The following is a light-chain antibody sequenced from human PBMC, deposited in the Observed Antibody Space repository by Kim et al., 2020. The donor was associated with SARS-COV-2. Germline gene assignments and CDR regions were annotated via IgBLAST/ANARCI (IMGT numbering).Light chain of an antibody. V-gene: IGKV4-1*01. Sequence: DIVMTQSPDSLAMSLGERATITCRSSQSVLYSVDQKNFLAWFQQKPGQPPKLLFYWASFRESGVPDRFSASGSGTDFTLTISSLQAEDAAVYYCQQYYNVPWTFGQGTKVDIK. CDR2: WAS. CDR1: QSVLYSVDQKNF. CDR3: QQYYNVPWT. J-gene: IGKJ1*01.